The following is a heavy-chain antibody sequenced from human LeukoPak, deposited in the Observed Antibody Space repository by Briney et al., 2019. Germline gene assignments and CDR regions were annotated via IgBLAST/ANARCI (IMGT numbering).Heavy chain of an antibody. CDR1: GLTFSSHW. Sequence: GGSLRLSCAASGLTFSSHWMHWVRQAPGKGLVWVSRITNDGSSTTYADSVKGRFTISRDNAKNTLYLQMSSLRAEDTAVYYCARDSGNWNDFDYWGQGTLVTVSS. V-gene: IGHV3-74*01. CDR3: ARDSGNWNDFDY. D-gene: IGHD1-1*01. CDR2: ITNDGSST. J-gene: IGHJ4*02.